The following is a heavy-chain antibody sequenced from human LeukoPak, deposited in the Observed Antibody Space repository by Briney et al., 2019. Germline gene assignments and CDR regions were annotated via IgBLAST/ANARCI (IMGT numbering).Heavy chain of an antibody. Sequence: QPGGSLRLSCAASGFTFSTYWMHWVRQVPGKGLVWVSRIYTDGSSINYADSVKGRFTISRDNAKNTLYLQMNSLRAEDTAVYYCARGDSKDAFDIWGQGTRVTVSS. J-gene: IGHJ3*02. V-gene: IGHV3-74*01. CDR2: IYTDGSSI. D-gene: IGHD3-16*01. CDR1: GFTFSTYW. CDR3: ARGDSKDAFDI.